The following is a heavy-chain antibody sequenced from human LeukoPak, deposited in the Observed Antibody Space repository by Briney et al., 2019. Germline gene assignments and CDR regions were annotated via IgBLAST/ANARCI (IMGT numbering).Heavy chain of an antibody. D-gene: IGHD1-1*01. J-gene: IGHJ5*02. CDR3: ARGATDVTRWFDP. CDR2: ISRASESI. CDR1: GFTFSSYG. Sequence: PGGPLRLSCAGSGFTFSSYGMSWVRQAPGKGLEWVSIISRASESIFYADSVKGRFTISRDNAKNSLYLQMNGLRAEDTAVYYCARGATDVTRWFDPWGQGTRVTVSS. V-gene: IGHV3-21*01.